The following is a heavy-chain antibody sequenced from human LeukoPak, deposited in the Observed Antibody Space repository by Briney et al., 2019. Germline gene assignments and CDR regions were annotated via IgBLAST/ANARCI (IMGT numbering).Heavy chain of an antibody. CDR1: GFIFSTYW. CDR3: AILRDY. CDR2: IKQDGSEK. J-gene: IGHJ4*02. V-gene: IGHV3-7*05. Sequence: GGSLRLSCAASGFIFSTYWVNWVRQAPGKGLERVAKIKQDGSEKYYVDSVKGRFTISRDNANNSIYLQMNSLRADDTAVYYCAILRDYWGQGILVTVSS. D-gene: IGHD3-10*01.